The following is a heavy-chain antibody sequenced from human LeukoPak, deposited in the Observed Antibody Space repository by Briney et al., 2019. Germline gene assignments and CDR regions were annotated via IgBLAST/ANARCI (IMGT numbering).Heavy chain of an antibody. Sequence: GGSLRLSCAASGFTFSNAWMSWVRQAPGKGLVWVSRINSDGSSTSYADSVKGRFTISRDNAKNTLYLQMNSLRAEDTAAYYCARDPGGVADTAFDYWGQGTLVTVSS. J-gene: IGHJ4*02. D-gene: IGHD5-18*01. CDR1: GFTFSNAW. V-gene: IGHV3-74*01. CDR2: INSDGSST. CDR3: ARDPGGVADTAFDY.